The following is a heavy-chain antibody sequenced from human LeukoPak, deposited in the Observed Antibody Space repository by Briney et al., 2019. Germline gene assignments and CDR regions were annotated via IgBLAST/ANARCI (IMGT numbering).Heavy chain of an antibody. CDR1: GFTFSSYG. Sequence: GGSLRLSCAASGFTFSSYGMHWVRQAPGKGLEWVAVIWYDGSNKYYADSVKGRFTISRDNSKNTLYLQMNSLRAEDTAVYYCATCGGDCYKYFQHWGQGTLVTVSS. D-gene: IGHD2-21*02. CDR3: ATCGGDCYKYFQH. J-gene: IGHJ1*01. V-gene: IGHV3-33*01. CDR2: IWYDGSNK.